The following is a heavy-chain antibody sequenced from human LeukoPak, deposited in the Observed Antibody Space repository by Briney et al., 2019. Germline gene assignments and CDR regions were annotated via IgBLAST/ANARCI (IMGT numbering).Heavy chain of an antibody. CDR3: ARVCGGSTSCYGRHDAFDI. D-gene: IGHD2-2*01. CDR2: ISSSSSTI. J-gene: IGHJ3*02. CDR1: GFTFSSYS. Sequence: GGSLRLSCAASGFTFSSYSMNWVRQAPGKGLEWVSYISSSSSTIYYADSVKGRFTISRDNAKNSLYLQMNSLRAEDTAVYYCARVCGGSTSCYGRHDAFDIWGQGTMVTVSS. V-gene: IGHV3-48*04.